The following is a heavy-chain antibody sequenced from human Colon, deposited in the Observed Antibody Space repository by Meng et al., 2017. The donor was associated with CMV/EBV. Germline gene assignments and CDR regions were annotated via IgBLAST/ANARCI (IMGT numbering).Heavy chain of an antibody. V-gene: IGHV1-69*13. CDR3: ARSPLPAALNWFDP. CDR2: IIPIFGTP. Sequence: SVQVSCQTSGGPFKSNAIRWVRPAPGQGLEWMGGIIPIFGTPKYAQKFQGRVTITADESTSTTYMELSSLTSDDTAVDYCARSPLPAALNWFDPWGQGTLVTVSS. D-gene: IGHD2-2*01. CDR1: GGPFKSNA. J-gene: IGHJ5*02.